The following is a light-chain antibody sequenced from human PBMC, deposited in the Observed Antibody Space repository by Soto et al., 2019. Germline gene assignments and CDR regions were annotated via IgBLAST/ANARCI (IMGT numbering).Light chain of an antibody. CDR3: QQYGSTPLT. CDR1: QSVRNNY. V-gene: IGKV3-20*01. CDR2: GAS. Sequence: IGLTQSPGTLSLSPGERPTLSCRASQSVRNNYLVWYHQKPGQAPRLLIFGASTRATGIPDRFSGSGSGTDFTLTINRLEPEDFGVYYCQQYGSTPLTFGQGTRLEIK. J-gene: IGKJ5*01.